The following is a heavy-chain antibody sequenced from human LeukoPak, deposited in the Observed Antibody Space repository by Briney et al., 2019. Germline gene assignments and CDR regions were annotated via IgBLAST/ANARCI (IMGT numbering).Heavy chain of an antibody. J-gene: IGHJ4*02. CDR3: ARDRSGWYYFDY. CDR1: GGTFSSYA. V-gene: IGHV1-69*05. Sequence: SVKVSCKASGGTFSSYAISWVRQAPGQGLEWMGGIIPIFGTANYAQKFQGRVTITTDESTSTAYMELSSLRSEDTAVYYCARDRSGWYYFDYWGQGTLVTVSS. CDR2: IIPIFGTA. D-gene: IGHD6-19*01.